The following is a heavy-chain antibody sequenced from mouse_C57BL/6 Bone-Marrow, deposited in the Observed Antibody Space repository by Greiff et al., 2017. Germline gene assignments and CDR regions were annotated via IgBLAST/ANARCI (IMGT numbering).Heavy chain of an antibody. J-gene: IGHJ3*01. Sequence: VKLMESGPGLVKPSQSLFLTCSITGFPITSGYYWIWIRQSPGKPLEWMGYITHSGATSYNPSLQNPNSITRETSKNQFFLQLNSVTTEDTAMYYCAGASNWVFAYWGQGTLVTVSA. CDR1: GFPITSGYY. V-gene: IGHV12-3*01. D-gene: IGHD4-1*01. CDR3: AGASNWVFAY. CDR2: ITHSGAT.